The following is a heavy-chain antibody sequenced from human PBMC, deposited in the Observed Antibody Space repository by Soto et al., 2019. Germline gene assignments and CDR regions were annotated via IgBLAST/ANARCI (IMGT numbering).Heavy chain of an antibody. D-gene: IGHD2-2*01. Sequence: ASVKVSCKASGYTFTSYYMHWVRHAPGQGLEWMGIINPSGGSTSYAQKFQGRVTMTRDTSTSTVYMELSSLRSEDTAVYYCARDLQVEDIVLVPAAPGYWGQGTLVTVSS. CDR2: INPSGGST. CDR3: ARDLQVEDIVLVPAAPGY. CDR1: GYTFTSYY. J-gene: IGHJ4*02. V-gene: IGHV1-46*01.